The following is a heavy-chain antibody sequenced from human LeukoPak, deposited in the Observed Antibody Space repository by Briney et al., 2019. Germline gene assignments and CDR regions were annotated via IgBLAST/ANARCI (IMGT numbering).Heavy chain of an antibody. J-gene: IGHJ4*02. Sequence: ASVKVSCKASGYTFTSYDINWVRQATGQGLEWMGWMNPNSGNTGYAQKFQGRVTMTRNTSISTAYMELSSLRSEDTAVYYCATLRTYYYDSSGYYFLDYWGQGTLVTVSS. CDR2: MNPNSGNT. V-gene: IGHV1-8*01. CDR3: ATLRTYYYDSSGYYFLDY. CDR1: GYTFTSYD. D-gene: IGHD3-22*01.